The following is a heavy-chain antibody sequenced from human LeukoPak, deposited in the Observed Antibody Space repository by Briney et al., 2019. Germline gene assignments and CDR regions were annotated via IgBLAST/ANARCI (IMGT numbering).Heavy chain of an antibody. Sequence: GASVKVSCKASGYTFTSYYLHWVRQAPGQGLEWMGGIIPIFGTANYAQKFQGRVTITADESTSTAYMELSSLRSEDTAVYYCARFASSSWWGNYGMDVWGQGTTVTVSS. CDR2: IIPIFGTA. CDR1: GYTFTSYY. CDR3: ARFASSSWWGNYGMDV. D-gene: IGHD6-13*01. J-gene: IGHJ6*02. V-gene: IGHV1-69*13.